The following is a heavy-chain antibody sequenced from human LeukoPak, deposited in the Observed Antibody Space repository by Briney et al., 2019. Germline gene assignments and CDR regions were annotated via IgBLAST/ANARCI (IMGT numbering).Heavy chain of an antibody. V-gene: IGHV3-23*01. CDR2: ISVGGGGT. Sequence: GGSLRLSCAASGFXFSSYAISWVRQAPGKGLEWVSVISVGGGGTTYADSVKGRFTISRDNSKNTLYLQMNSLRAEDTAVYYCAGSSSWYYFKYWGQGTLVTVSS. J-gene: IGHJ4*02. D-gene: IGHD6-13*01. CDR3: AGSSSWYYFKY. CDR1: GFXFSSYA.